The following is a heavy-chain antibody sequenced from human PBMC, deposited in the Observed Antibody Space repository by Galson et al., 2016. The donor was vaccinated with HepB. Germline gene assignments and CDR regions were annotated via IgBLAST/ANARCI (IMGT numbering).Heavy chain of an antibody. CDR2: TFYSGRT. Sequence: SETLSLTCTVSGGSVSSTTYYWGWIRQPPGKGLEWIGNTFYSGRTYYNPSLKSRLTISVDPSKNHVSLRLRSVTAVDTAVYYCARQRRFGTCYEIDYWGQGTLVTVSS. V-gene: IGHV4-39*01. D-gene: IGHD3-10*01. CDR1: GGSVSSTTYY. CDR3: ARQRRFGTCYEIDY. J-gene: IGHJ4*02.